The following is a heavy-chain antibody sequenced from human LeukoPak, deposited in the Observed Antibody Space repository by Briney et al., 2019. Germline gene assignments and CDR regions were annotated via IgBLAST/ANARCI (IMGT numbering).Heavy chain of an antibody. CDR1: GGSFSGYY. CDR3: ATPAPPFRSPTGYVEKCSAP. D-gene: IGHD3-9*01. V-gene: IGHV4-34*01. Sequence: SETLSLTCAVYGGSFSGYYWSWIRQPPGKGLEWIGEINHSGSTNYNPSLKSRVTISVDTSKNQFSLKLSSVTAADTAVYYCATPAPPFRSPTGYVEKCSAPGGRGPRVTV. J-gene: IGHJ5*02. CDR2: INHSGST.